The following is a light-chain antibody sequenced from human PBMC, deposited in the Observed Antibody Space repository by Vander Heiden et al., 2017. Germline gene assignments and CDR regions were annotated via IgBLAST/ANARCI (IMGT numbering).Light chain of an antibody. CDR2: AAS. CDR3: QQSYSTPPT. J-gene: IGKJ1*01. CDR1: QNISSY. Sequence: IQMTQSPSSLSASVGDRVTITCRASQNISSYLNWYQQKPGQAPKLLIYAASSLQSGVPSRFSGSGSGTDFTLTISSLQPEDFAAYYCQQSYSTPPTFGQGTKVEIK. V-gene: IGKV1-39*01.